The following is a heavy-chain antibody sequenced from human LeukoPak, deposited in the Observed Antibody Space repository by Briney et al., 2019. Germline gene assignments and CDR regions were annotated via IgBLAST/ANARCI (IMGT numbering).Heavy chain of an antibody. Sequence: GGSLRLSCAASGFTFDDYGMSWVRQAPGKGLEWVSGINWNGGRAGHADSVKGRFTISRDNSKNTLYLQMNSLRAEDTAVYYCAKDRGMFLVGYLDYWGQGTLVTVSS. CDR1: GFTFDDYG. V-gene: IGHV3-20*04. CDR3: AKDRGMFLVGYLDY. CDR2: INWNGGRA. D-gene: IGHD2-15*01. J-gene: IGHJ4*02.